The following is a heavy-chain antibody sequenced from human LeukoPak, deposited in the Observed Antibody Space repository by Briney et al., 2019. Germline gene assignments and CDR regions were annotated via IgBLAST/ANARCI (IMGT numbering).Heavy chain of an antibody. CDR1: GGSISSSSYY. V-gene: IGHV4-39*07. CDR2: IYYSGST. Sequence: KPSETLSLTCTVSGGSISSSSYYWGWIRQPPGKGLEWIGSIYYSGSTYYNPSLKSRVTISVDTSKNQFSLKLSSVTAADTAVYYCARAAPELELPVAYWYFDLWGRGTLVTVSS. CDR3: ARAAPELELPVAYWYFDL. D-gene: IGHD1-7*01. J-gene: IGHJ2*01.